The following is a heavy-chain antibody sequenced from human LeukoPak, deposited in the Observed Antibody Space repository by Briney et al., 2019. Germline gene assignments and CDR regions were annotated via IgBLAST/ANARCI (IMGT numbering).Heavy chain of an antibody. CDR1: GYSISSGYY. CDR2: IYHSGST. J-gene: IGHJ3*02. CDR3: AGREDCGGDCMDAFDI. D-gene: IGHD2-21*01. V-gene: IGHV4-38-2*02. Sequence: SETLSLTCTVSGYSISSGYYWGWIRQPPGKGLEWIGSIYHSGSTYYNPSLKSRVTIAVATSKNQFSLKLSSVTAADTAVYYCAGREDCGGDCMDAFDIWGQGTMVTVSS.